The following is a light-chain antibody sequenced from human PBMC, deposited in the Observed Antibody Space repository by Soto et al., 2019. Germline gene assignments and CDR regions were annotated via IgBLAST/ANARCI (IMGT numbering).Light chain of an antibody. CDR3: QQYYSVPP. J-gene: IGKJ1*01. CDR2: AAS. CDR1: QGISSY. Sequence: VIWRTQSPSLLYASTGDRVTISCRMRQGISSYLAWYQQKPGKAPELLIYAASTLQSGVPSRFSGSGPGTDFTLTISCLQSEDFATDYGQQYYSVPPFGQGTKVEIK. V-gene: IGKV1D-8*01.